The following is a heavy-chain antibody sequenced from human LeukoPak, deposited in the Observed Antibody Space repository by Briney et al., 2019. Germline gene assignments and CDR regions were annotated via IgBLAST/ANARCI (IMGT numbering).Heavy chain of an antibody. V-gene: IGHV3-21*01. D-gene: IGHD6-13*01. CDR2: ISSSSSYI. J-gene: IGHJ4*02. CDR1: GFTFSSYS. Sequence: PGGSLRLSCAASGFTFSSYSMNWVRQAPGKGLEWVSSISSSSSYIYYADSVKGRFTISRDNAKNSLYLQMNSPRAEDTAVYYCARDQATGSYFDYWGQGTLVTVSS. CDR3: ARDQATGSYFDY.